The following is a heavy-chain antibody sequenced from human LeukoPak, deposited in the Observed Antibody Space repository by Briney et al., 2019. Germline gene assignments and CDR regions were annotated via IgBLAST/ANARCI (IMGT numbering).Heavy chain of an antibody. J-gene: IGHJ4*02. CDR1: GFTFSSYG. CDR3: ARGMATIPSYYFDY. Sequence: GGSLRLSCAASGFTFSSYGMNWVRQAPGKGLDWVSSISSSSSYIYYADSVKGRFTISRDNAKNSLYLQMNSLRAEDTAVYYCARGMATIPSYYFDYWGQGTLVTVSS. V-gene: IGHV3-21*01. CDR2: ISSSSSYI. D-gene: IGHD5-24*01.